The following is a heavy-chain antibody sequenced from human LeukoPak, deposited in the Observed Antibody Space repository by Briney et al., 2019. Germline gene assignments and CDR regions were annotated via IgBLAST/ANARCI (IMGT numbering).Heavy chain of an antibody. CDR3: ARLVSGVGYFDY. CDR2: IYYSGST. CDR1: DGSISGYY. D-gene: IGHD6-19*01. Sequence: PSETLSLTCTVSDGSISGYYWSWIRQPPGKGLEWIGYIYYSGSTNYNPSLKSRVTISVDTSKNQFSLKLSSVTAADTAVYYCARLVSGVGYFDYWGQGALVTVSS. V-gene: IGHV4-59*08. J-gene: IGHJ4*02.